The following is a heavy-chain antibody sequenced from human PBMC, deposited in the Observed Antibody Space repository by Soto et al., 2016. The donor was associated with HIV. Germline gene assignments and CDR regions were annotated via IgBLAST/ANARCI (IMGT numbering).Heavy chain of an antibody. CDR2: INSDGTNR. CDR3: TRDHVGESVGMDV. D-gene: IGHD4-17*01. CDR1: GFTLKSYW. Sequence: EVQMVQSGGGVVQPWGSLRLSCAASGFTLKSYWMHWVRQVPGKGLMWVSRINSDGTNRNYADFVKGRFTISRDNGKNTVDLEMHRLTDDDSGIYYCTRDHVGESVGMDVWGRGTTVIVSS. J-gene: IGHJ6*02. V-gene: IGHV3-74*01.